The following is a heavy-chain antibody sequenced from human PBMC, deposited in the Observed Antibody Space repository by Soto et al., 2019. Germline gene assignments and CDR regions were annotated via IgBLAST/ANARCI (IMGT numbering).Heavy chain of an antibody. CDR1: GDSISGYY. CDR2: IYASGNT. CDR3: ARVGRTRATVTTDAFDV. Sequence: QVQLQESGPGLVKPSETLSLTCTVSGDSISGYYWSWIRQPAGKRLEWIGRIYASGNTNKNPSLKGRVPMSGDTSKNQFSLGLNSGTAADTAVYYCARVGRTRATVTTDAFDVWGQGTKVTVSS. D-gene: IGHD4-17*01. J-gene: IGHJ3*01. V-gene: IGHV4-4*07.